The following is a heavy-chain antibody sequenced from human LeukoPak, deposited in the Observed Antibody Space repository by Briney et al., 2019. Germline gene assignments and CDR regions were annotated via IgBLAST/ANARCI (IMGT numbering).Heavy chain of an antibody. D-gene: IGHD4-17*01. V-gene: IGHV4-59*01. Sequence: SETLSLTCTVSGGSISTYYWSWIRQTPGKGLEWIGYIYYSGSTSYNPSLQSRVTISVDTTKNQFSLKLSSVTAADTAVYYCARVLVGDYVNFDYWGQGTLVTVSS. CDR3: ARVLVGDYVNFDY. J-gene: IGHJ4*02. CDR2: IYYSGST. CDR1: GGSISTYY.